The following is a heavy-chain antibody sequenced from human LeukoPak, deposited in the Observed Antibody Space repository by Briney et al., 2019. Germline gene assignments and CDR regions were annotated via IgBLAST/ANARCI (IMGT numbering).Heavy chain of an antibody. CDR2: IYTSGST. CDR1: GGSISSYY. CDR3: ARESIAAARPDYYYSYMDV. Sequence: PSETLSLTCTASGGSISSYYLSWIRQSAGKGLEWIARIYTSGSTNYNPSLKSRVTMSLDTSKNQSSLKLRYVHAADTAVYYCARESIAAARPDYYYSYMDVWGKGTTVTVSS. J-gene: IGHJ6*03. V-gene: IGHV4-4*07. D-gene: IGHD6-6*01.